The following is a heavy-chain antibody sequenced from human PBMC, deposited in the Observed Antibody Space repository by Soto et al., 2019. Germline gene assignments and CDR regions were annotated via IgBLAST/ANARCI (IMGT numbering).Heavy chain of an antibody. Sequence: QVQLVQSGAEVKKPGASVKVSCKASGYTFTSYGISWVRQAPGQGLEWMGWISAYNGNTNYAHKLQGRVTMTTDTSPSAAYMELRSPRSDDTAVYYCARAATPSLYDYYGMDVWGKGTTVTVSS. CDR2: ISAYNGNT. D-gene: IGHD2-15*01. CDR1: GYTFTSYG. CDR3: ARAATPSLYDYYGMDV. V-gene: IGHV1-18*01. J-gene: IGHJ6*04.